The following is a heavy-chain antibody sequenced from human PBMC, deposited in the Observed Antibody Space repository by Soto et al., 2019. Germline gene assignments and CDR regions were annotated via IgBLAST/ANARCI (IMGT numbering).Heavy chain of an antibody. D-gene: IGHD3-3*01. Sequence: QVQLVESGGGLVKPGGSLRLSCAASGFTFSDYYMSWIRQAPGKGLEWVSYISSSSSYTNYADSVKGRFTISRDNAKNSLYLQMNSLRAEDTAVYYCARDKRLLYRTGYYYGMDVWGQGTTVTVSS. V-gene: IGHV3-11*05. CDR1: GFTFSDYY. J-gene: IGHJ6*02. CDR3: ARDKRLLYRTGYYYGMDV. CDR2: ISSSSSYT.